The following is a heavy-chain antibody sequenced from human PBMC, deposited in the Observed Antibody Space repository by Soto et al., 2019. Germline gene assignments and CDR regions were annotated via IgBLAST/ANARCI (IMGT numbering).Heavy chain of an antibody. J-gene: IGHJ4*02. D-gene: IGHD3-16*02. Sequence: QVQLVQSGAEVKKPGASVKVSCKASGYTFTSYAMHRVRQAPGQRLEWMGWINAGNGNTKYSQKFQGRVTITRDTSASTAYMELSSLRSEDTAVYYCARVHYDYVWGSYRREEYYFDYWGQGTLVTVSS. CDR3: ARVHYDYVWGSYRREEYYFDY. CDR2: INAGNGNT. CDR1: GYTFTSYA. V-gene: IGHV1-3*01.